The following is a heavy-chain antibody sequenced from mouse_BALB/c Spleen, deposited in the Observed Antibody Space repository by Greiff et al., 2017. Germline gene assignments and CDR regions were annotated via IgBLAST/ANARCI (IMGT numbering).Heavy chain of an antibody. V-gene: IGHV2-9*02. CDR2: IWAGGST. D-gene: IGHD2-10*02. Sequence: QVQLKQSGPGLVAPSQSLSITCTVSGFSLTSYGVHWVRQPPGKGLEWLGVIWAGGSTNYNSALMSRLSISKDNSKSQVFLKMNSLQTDDTAMYYCARDQYGNWFAYWGQGTLVTVSA. CDR3: ARDQYGNWFAY. J-gene: IGHJ3*01. CDR1: GFSLTSYG.